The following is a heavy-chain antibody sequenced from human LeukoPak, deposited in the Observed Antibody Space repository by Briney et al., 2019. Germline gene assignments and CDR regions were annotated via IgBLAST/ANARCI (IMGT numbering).Heavy chain of an antibody. D-gene: IGHD2-21*02. V-gene: IGHV3-9*01. CDR2: ISWNSGSI. J-gene: IGHJ6*02. CDR3: AKGADCGGDCYSGYYYYCYGMDV. CDR1: GFTFDDYA. Sequence: GGSLRLSCAASGFTFDDYAMHWVRQAPGKGLEWVSGISWNSGSIGYADSVKGRFTISRDNAKNSLYLQMNSLRAEDTALYYCAKGADCGGDCYSGYYYYCYGMDVWGQGTTVTVSS.